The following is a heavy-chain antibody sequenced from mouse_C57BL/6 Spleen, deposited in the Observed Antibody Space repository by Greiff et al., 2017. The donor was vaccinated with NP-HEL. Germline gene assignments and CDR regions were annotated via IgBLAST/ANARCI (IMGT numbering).Heavy chain of an antibody. V-gene: IGHV1-18*01. CDR1: GYTFTDYN. CDR3: ARRGITTVVDAMDY. CDR2: INPNNGGT. Sequence: VHVKQSGPELVKPGASVKIPCKASGYTFTDYNMDWVKQSHGKSLEWIGDINPNNGGTIYNQKFKGKATLTVDKSSSTAYMELRSLTSEDTAVYYCARRGITTVVDAMDYWGQGTSVTVSS. D-gene: IGHD1-1*01. J-gene: IGHJ4*01.